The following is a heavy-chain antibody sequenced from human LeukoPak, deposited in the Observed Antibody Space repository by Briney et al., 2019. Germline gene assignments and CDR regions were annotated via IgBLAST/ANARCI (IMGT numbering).Heavy chain of an antibody. CDR2: IYYSGST. J-gene: IGHJ4*02. D-gene: IGHD1-26*01. V-gene: IGHV4-39*07. Sequence: SETLSLTCTVSGGSISSSSYYWGWIRQPPGKGLEWIGSIYYSGSTYYNPSLKSRVTISVDTSKNQFFLKLTSVTAADTAVYYCARDKEWELHPRGTFGYWGQGTLVTVSS. CDR1: GGSISSSSYY. CDR3: ARDKEWELHPRGTFGY.